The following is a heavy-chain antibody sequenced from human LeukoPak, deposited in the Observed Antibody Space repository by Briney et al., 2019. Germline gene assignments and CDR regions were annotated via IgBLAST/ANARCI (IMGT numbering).Heavy chain of an antibody. Sequence: GASVKVSCKASGYTFTNFDINWVRQAPGQGLEWMGWMNPVSGNAGSAQKFQGRVTLTRDTSITTAYKELTSLRSDDTAFYYCARAPMGAAPLYWGQGTLVTVSS. D-gene: IGHD6-6*01. CDR2: MNPVSGNA. CDR3: ARAPMGAAPLY. CDR1: GYTFTNFD. V-gene: IGHV1-8*01. J-gene: IGHJ4*02.